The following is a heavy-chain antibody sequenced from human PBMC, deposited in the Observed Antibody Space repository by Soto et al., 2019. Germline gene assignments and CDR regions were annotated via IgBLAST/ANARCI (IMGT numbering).Heavy chain of an antibody. Sequence: SETLSLTCTVSGGSISSSSYYWGWIRQPPGKGLEWIGSIYYSGSTYYNPSLKSRVTISVDTSKNQFSLKLSSVTAADTAAYYCARIRDPKVGMDVWGQGTTVTV. CDR1: GGSISSSSYY. V-gene: IGHV4-39*01. J-gene: IGHJ6*02. D-gene: IGHD4-17*01. CDR2: IYYSGST. CDR3: ARIRDPKVGMDV.